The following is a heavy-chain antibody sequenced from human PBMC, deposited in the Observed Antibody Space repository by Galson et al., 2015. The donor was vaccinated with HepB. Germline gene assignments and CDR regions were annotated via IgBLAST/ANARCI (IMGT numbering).Heavy chain of an antibody. Sequence: TLSLTCSVSGASVNNGLYSWTWIRQPAGKGLEWIGRTYFSETTDYNPSLKARVSISIDTSKNQFSLRLTAVTAADTAVYYCARGTGWSPEGYWGQGILVAVSS. CDR3: ARGTGWSPEGY. CDR1: GASVNNGLYS. CDR2: TYFSETT. D-gene: IGHD6-19*01. V-gene: IGHV4-61*02. J-gene: IGHJ4*02.